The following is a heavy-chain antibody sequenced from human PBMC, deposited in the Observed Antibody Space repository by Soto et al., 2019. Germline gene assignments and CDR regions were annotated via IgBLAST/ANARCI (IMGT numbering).Heavy chain of an antibody. V-gene: IGHV3-23*01. J-gene: IGHJ4*02. CDR3: ARAIAADFFDH. CDR1: GFTFSNYA. CDR2: ISGSGGET. D-gene: IGHD6-13*01. Sequence: GGSLRLSCAASGFTFSNYAMSWVRQAPGKGLEYLSTISGSGGETYYGDSVKGRFTIARDNSRNTLYMQMSSLRAEDTAVYYCARAIAADFFDHWGQGTLVTVSS.